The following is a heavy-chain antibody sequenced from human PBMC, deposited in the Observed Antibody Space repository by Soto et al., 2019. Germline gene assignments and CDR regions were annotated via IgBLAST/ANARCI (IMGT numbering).Heavy chain of an antibody. CDR1: GGSLSIYY. J-gene: IGHJ4*02. V-gene: IGHV4-34*01. CDR2: IHHTGRT. CDR3: ARGEAYSNYQAR. D-gene: IGHD4-4*01. Sequence: QVQLQQWGAGLLKPSETLSLACAVSGGSLSIYYWSWIRQPPGKGLEWVGEIHHTGRTNYTPSLDSRVTMSLDTSNTSNYPLSLRLTSVTAADTAVYYCARGEAYSNYQARWGQGTLVTVSS.